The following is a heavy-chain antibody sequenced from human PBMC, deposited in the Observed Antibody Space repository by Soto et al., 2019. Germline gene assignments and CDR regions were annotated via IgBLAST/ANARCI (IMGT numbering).Heavy chain of an antibody. V-gene: IGHV3-30-3*01. CDR3: ARDQGGTTLYYHGMDV. CDR2: ISYDGSNK. D-gene: IGHD1-7*01. Sequence: QVQLVESGGGVVQPGRSLRLSCAASGFTFSSYAMHWVRQAPGQGLEWVALISYDGSNKYYADSVKGRFTISRDNSKNTLYLQMNSLRPEDTAVYHCARDQGGTTLYYHGMDVWGHGTTVTVSS. J-gene: IGHJ6*02. CDR1: GFTFSSYA.